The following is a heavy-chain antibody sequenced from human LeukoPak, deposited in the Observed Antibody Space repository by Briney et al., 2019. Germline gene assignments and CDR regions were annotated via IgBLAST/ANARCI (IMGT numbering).Heavy chain of an antibody. CDR1: LFTPRDFW. D-gene: IGHD5-12*01. CDR2: INQGGTVK. Sequence: GTLCLSCAASLFTPRDFWMTSGRQSPGHGLECVANINQGGTVKYYATSVKGRFTISRDDTRRRLYVQINSPIDEQPTGYCFARFGYSGWNLEYWGQGTLVTVSS. V-gene: IGHV3-7*03. CDR3: ARFGYSGWNLEY. J-gene: IGHJ4*02.